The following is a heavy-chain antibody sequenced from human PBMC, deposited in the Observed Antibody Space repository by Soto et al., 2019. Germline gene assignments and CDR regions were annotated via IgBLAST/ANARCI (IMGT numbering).Heavy chain of an antibody. D-gene: IGHD1-26*01. V-gene: IGHV1-69*06. CDR2: FNPEDGTT. Sequence: SVKVSCKASGGTYSSYAISWVRQAPGQGLEWMGGFNPEDGTTNYAQKFQGRVTMTEDTSTDTAYMELSSLRSEDTAVYYCATLRNRTYYAMTYWGQGTLVTLSS. CDR3: ATLRNRTYYAMTY. CDR1: GGTYSSYA. J-gene: IGHJ4*02.